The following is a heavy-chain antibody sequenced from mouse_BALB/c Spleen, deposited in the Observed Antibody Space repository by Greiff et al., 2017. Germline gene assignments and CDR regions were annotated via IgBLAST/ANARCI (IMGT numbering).Heavy chain of an antibody. V-gene: IGHV1-55*01. D-gene: IGHD2-10*01. J-gene: IGHJ3*01. CDR3: ASYYGNYDWFAY. Sequence: VQLQQPGAELVKPGTSVKLSCKASGYNFTSYWINWVKLRPGQGLEWIGDIYPGSGSTNYNEKFKSKATLTVDTSSSTAYMQLSSLASEDSALYYCASYYGNYDWFAYWGQGTLVTVSA. CDR2: IYPGSGST. CDR1: GYNFTSYW.